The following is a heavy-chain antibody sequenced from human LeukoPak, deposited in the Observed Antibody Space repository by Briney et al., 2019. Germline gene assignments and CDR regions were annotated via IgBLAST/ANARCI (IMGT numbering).Heavy chain of an antibody. CDR2: ISYDGSNK. CDR3: AKVGYCSSTSCPTYVDY. V-gene: IGHV3-30*18. D-gene: IGHD2-2*01. J-gene: IGHJ4*02. CDR1: GFTFSSYG. Sequence: GGSLRLSCAASGFTFSSYGMHWVRQAPGKGLEWVAVISYDGSNKYYADSVKGRFTISRDNSKNTLYLQMNSLRAEDTAVYYCAKVGYCSSTSCPTYVDYWGQGTLVTVSS.